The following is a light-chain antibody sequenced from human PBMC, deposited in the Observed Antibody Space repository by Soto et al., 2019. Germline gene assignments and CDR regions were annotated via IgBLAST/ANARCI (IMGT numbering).Light chain of an antibody. V-gene: IGLV2-14*01. CDR3: SSYTSSSTVL. CDR1: SNDVGGYNY. Sequence: QSVLTQPASVSGSPGQSITISCTGTSNDVGGYNYVSWYQQHPGKAPKLMIYEVSNRPSGVSNRFSGSKSGNTASLTISGLQADDEADYYCSSYTSSSTVLFGGGTKLTVL. CDR2: EVS. J-gene: IGLJ2*01.